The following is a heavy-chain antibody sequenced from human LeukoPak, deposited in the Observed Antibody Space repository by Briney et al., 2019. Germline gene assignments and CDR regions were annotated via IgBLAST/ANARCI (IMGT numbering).Heavy chain of an antibody. D-gene: IGHD6-13*01. V-gene: IGHV1-2*04. Sequence: ASVKVSCKASGYTFTDYYIHWVRQAPGQGLEWMGWINPNSGGTHYVQTFQGWVTMTRDTSISTAYMELSRLRSDDTAVYYRARGYFEQQPLVGPWGQGTLVTVSS. CDR3: ARGYFEQQPLVGP. CDR2: INPNSGGT. J-gene: IGHJ5*02. CDR1: GYTFTDYY.